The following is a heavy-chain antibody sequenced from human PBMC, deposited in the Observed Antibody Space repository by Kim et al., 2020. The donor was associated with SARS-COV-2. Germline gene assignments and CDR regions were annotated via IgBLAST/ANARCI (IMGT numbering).Heavy chain of an antibody. J-gene: IGHJ4*02. Sequence: VKGRFTISRDNSKNTLYLQMNSLRAEDTAVYYCAKVGRDIVVVPAASFDYWGQGTLVTVSS. D-gene: IGHD2-2*01. V-gene: IGHV3-23*01. CDR3: AKVGRDIVVVPAASFDY.